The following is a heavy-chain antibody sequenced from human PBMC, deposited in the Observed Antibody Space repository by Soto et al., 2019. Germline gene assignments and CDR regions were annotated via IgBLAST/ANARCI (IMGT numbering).Heavy chain of an antibody. CDR3: TPLFEY. V-gene: IGHV3-74*01. J-gene: IGHJ4*02. CDR1: GFTFSSYW. CDR2: INSDGSST. Sequence: GGSLRLSCAASGFTFSSYWMHWVRQAPGKGLVWVSRINSDGSSTSYADSVKGRFTISRDNTKNTLYLAMNCLSAEDSGVYYCTPLFEYWERGTLVTVSS.